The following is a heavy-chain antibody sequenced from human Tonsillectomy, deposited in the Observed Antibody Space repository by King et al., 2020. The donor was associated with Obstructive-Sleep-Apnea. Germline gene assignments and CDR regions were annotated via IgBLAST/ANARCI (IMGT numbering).Heavy chain of an antibody. D-gene: IGHD6-13*01. V-gene: IGHV4-59*08. J-gene: IGHJ4*02. CDR3: ARPGDSSSWGFDY. CDR2: IYYSGST. Sequence: VQLQESGPGLVKPSETLSLTCTVSGGSISSYYWSWIRPPPGKGLEWIGYIYYSGSTNYNPSLKSRVTISVDTSKNQFSLKLSSVTAADTAVYYCARPGDSSSWGFDYWGQGTLVTVSS. CDR1: GGSISSYY.